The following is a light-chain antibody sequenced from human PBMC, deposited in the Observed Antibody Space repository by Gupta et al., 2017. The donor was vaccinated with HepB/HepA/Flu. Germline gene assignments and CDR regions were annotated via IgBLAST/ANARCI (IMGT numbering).Light chain of an antibody. Sequence: QSVLTQPPSVSGAPGQRVTISCTGSSSNIGANYDVQWYQQLPGTAPKLLIYSNSNRPSGVPDRFSGSKSGTSASLAITGLQAEDEANYYCQSYDSSLSGYVVFGGGTELTVL. J-gene: IGLJ2*01. CDR1: SSNIGANYD. CDR2: SNS. V-gene: IGLV1-40*01. CDR3: QSYDSSLSGYVV.